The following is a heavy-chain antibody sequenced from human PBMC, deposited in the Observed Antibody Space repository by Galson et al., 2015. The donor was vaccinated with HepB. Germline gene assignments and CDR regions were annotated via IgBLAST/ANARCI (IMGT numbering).Heavy chain of an antibody. D-gene: IGHD2-2*01. Sequence: SVKVSCKASGYTFTGYYMHWVRQAPGQGLEWMGWINPNSGGTNYAQKFQGWVTMTRDTSTSTAYMELSRLRSDDTAVYYCARAVGKYQLLGGGWFDPWGQGTLVTVSS. V-gene: IGHV1-2*04. CDR1: GYTFTGYY. CDR3: ARAVGKYQLLGGGWFDP. J-gene: IGHJ5*02. CDR2: INPNSGGT.